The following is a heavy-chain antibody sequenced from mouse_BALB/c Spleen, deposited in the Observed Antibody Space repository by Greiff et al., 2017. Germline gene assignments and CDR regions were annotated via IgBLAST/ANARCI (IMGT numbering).Heavy chain of an antibody. CDR3: AGDGYGFAY. J-gene: IGHJ3*01. CDR1: GFTFSSYA. V-gene: IGHV5-6-5*01. Sequence: EVQLMQSGGGLVKPGGSLKLSCAASGFTFSSYAMSWVRQTPEQRLEWVASISTGGSTYYPDSVVGRFTISSDNARNIPYLQMRSLGSEDTARYYCAGDGYGFAYWGQGTLVTVSA. CDR2: ISTGGST. D-gene: IGHD2-2*01.